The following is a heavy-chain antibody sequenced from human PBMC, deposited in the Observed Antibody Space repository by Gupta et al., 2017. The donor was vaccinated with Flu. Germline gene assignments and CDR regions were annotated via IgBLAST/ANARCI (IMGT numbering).Heavy chain of an antibody. Sequence: HWVRQVPGEGLEWVAVIPYDGSNTYYADSVKGRFTISGDNSKNTLYLQMNSLRPEDTAVYYCARDEDEWLDCSDNCYADYWGQGTLVIVSS. CDR2: IPYDGSNT. V-gene: IGHV3-30*03. D-gene: IGHD6-19*01. J-gene: IGHJ4*02. CDR3: ARDEDEWLDCSDNCYADY.